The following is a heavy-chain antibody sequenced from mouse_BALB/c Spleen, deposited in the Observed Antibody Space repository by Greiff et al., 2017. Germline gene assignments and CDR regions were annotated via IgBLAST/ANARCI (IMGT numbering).Heavy chain of an antibody. V-gene: IGHV3-2*02. J-gene: IGHJ4*01. CDR1: GYSITSDYA. CDR3: ARYFYDYDGYYAMDY. CDR2: ISYSGST. Sequence: EVKLMESGPGLVKPSQSLSLTCTVTGYSITSDYAWNWIRQFPGNKLEWMGYISYSGSTSYNPSLKSRISITRDTSKNQFFLQLNSVTTEDTATYYCARYFYDYDGYYAMDYWGQGTSVTVSS. D-gene: IGHD2-4*01.